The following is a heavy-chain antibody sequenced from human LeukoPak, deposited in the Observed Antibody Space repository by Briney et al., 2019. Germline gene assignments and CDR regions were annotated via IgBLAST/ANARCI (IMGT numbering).Heavy chain of an antibody. Sequence: GGSLRLSCAASGVTFSSHGMHWGRHAPGQGLEWVAVIWFDGSNKFYADSVQGRFTISRDNSKNTLFLQMNSLRAEDTAVYYCAKDRGGFYIDYWGQGTLVTVSS. CDR2: IWFDGSNK. CDR1: GVTFSSHG. J-gene: IGHJ4*02. V-gene: IGHV3-33*06. D-gene: IGHD3-10*01. CDR3: AKDRGGFYIDY.